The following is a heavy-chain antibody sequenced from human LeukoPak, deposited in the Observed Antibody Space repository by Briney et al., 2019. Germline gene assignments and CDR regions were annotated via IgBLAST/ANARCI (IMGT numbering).Heavy chain of an antibody. V-gene: IGHV3-64D*08. J-gene: IGHJ6*01. CDR2: ISDSGGST. D-gene: IGHD2-15*01. Sequence: PGGSLRLSCAASGFPFSSYAMHWVRQAPGKGLEYVSAISDSGGSTYYEDSVKGGFTISRDNSKNTLYLQMSSLRAEDTAVYFCVRGYSFGPHGMDVWPEGTTVRVPS. CDR3: VRGYSFGPHGMDV. CDR1: GFPFSSYA.